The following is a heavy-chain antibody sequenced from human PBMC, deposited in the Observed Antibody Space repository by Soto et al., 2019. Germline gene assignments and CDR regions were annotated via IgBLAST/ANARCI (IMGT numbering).Heavy chain of an antibody. V-gene: IGHV4-39*01. D-gene: IGHD3-9*01. Sequence: QLQLQESGPGFMRPSETLSLSCTVSGGSISSTSYYWGWIRQPPGQGLEWIGSIYYSGSAYYNPSLKSRVAISVDTSKNQFSLKVTSVTAADTAVYYCARVFDYTRGGFDYWGQGTLVTVSS. CDR2: IYYSGSA. CDR1: GGSISSTSYY. CDR3: ARVFDYTRGGFDY. J-gene: IGHJ4*02.